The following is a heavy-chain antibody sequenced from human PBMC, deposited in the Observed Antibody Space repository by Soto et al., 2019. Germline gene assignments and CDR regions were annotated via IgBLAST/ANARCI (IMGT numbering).Heavy chain of an antibody. Sequence: EVQLVESGGGLVKPGGSLRLSSAASGFTFSSYSRNWVRQAPGKGLEWVSSISSSSSYIYYADSVKGRFTISRDNAKNSLYLQMNSLRAEDTAVYYCARGDYYDSSGYYHPDAIDIWGQGTMVTVSS. CDR1: GFTFSSYS. J-gene: IGHJ3*02. CDR3: ARGDYYDSSGYYHPDAIDI. D-gene: IGHD3-22*01. V-gene: IGHV3-21*01. CDR2: ISSSSSYI.